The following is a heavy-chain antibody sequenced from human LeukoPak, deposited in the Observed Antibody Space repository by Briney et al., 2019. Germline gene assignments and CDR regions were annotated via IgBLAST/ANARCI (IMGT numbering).Heavy chain of an antibody. Sequence: KPGGSLRLSCEASGFTFSTHTMNWVRQAPAKGLEWVSCISSRSSYIFYADSVRGRFIISRDNAKNSLYLQMNSLRAEDTAVYYCAELGITMIGGVWGKGTTVTISS. V-gene: IGHV3-21*01. J-gene: IGHJ6*04. CDR2: ISSRSSYI. D-gene: IGHD3-10*02. CDR3: AELGITMIGGV. CDR1: GFTFSTHT.